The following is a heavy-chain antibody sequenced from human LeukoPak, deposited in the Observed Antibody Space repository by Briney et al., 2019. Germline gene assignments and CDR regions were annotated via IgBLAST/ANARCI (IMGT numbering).Heavy chain of an antibody. Sequence: GGSLRLSCAASGFTFSSYAMSWVRQAPGKGLEWVSAISGSGGSTYYADSVKGRFTISRDNSKNTLYLRMNSLRAEDTAVYYCAKIALYYDFWSGYPEQTEYFQHWGQGTLVTVSS. CDR2: ISGSGGST. CDR1: GFTFSSYA. J-gene: IGHJ1*01. D-gene: IGHD3-3*01. CDR3: AKIALYYDFWSGYPEQTEYFQH. V-gene: IGHV3-23*01.